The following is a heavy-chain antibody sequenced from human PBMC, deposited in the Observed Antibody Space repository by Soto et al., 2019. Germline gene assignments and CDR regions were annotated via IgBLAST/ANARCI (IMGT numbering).Heavy chain of an antibody. J-gene: IGHJ3*02. Sequence: SETLSLTCAVYGGSFSGYYWSWIRQPPGKGLEWIGYIYYSGSTNYNPSLKSRVTISVDTSKNQFSLKLSSVTAADTAVYYCARQEWFELDAFDIWGQGTMVTVSS. CDR3: ARQEWFELDAFDI. D-gene: IGHD3-3*01. CDR1: GGSFSGYY. CDR2: IYYSGST. V-gene: IGHV4-59*08.